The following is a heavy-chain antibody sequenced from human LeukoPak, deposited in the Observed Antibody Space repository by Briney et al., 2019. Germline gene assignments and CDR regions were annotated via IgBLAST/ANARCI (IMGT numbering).Heavy chain of an antibody. Sequence: PETLSLTCTVSGGSISSYYWSWIQQPPGKGLEWIGYIYYSGGTNYNPSLKSRVTISVDTSKNQFSLKLSSVTAADTAVYYCARVRRGYSYGVTYYGMDVWGQGTTVTVSS. V-gene: IGHV4-59*08. CDR3: ARVRRGYSYGVTYYGMDV. CDR2: IYYSGGT. D-gene: IGHD5-18*01. CDR1: GGSISSYY. J-gene: IGHJ6*02.